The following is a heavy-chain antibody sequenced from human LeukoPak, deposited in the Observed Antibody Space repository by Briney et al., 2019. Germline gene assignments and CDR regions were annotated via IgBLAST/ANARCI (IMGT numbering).Heavy chain of an antibody. Sequence: PGRSLRLSCAASGFTFSSYAMHWVRQAPGKGLEWVAVISYDGSNKYYADSVKGRFTISRDSSKNTLYLQMNSLRAEDTAVYYCARDPGGYDSSGPLDYWGQGTLVTVSS. CDR2: ISYDGSNK. J-gene: IGHJ4*02. CDR3: ARDPGGYDSSGPLDY. CDR1: GFTFSSYA. V-gene: IGHV3-30*01. D-gene: IGHD3-22*01.